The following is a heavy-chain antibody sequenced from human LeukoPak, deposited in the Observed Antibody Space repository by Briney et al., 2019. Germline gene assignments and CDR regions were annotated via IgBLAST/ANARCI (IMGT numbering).Heavy chain of an antibody. CDR3: ARLPRNPFYYYYGMDV. Sequence: PSETLSLTCTVSGVSISSYYWSWIRQPPGKGLEWIGYIYYSGSTNYNPSLKSRITVSVDTSKNQFSLKLSSVTAADTAVYYCARLPRNPFYYYYGMDVWGQGTTVTVSS. CDR1: GVSISSYY. D-gene: IGHD1-14*01. V-gene: IGHV4-59*01. CDR2: IYYSGST. J-gene: IGHJ6*02.